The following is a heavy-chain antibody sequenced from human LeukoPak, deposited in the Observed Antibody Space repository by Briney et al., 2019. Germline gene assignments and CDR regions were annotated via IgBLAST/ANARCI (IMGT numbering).Heavy chain of an antibody. D-gene: IGHD2-21*01. J-gene: IGHJ4*02. CDR3: AQLYSLDY. Sequence: GGSLRLSCAASGFPFSANAMSWVRQAPGAGLQWVSSISLSGDDTYYADSVKGRFTISRDNSKNTVYLQMHSLRADDTAVYYCAQLYSLDYWGQGTLVTVSS. CDR1: GFPFSANA. CDR2: ISLSGDDT. V-gene: IGHV3-23*01.